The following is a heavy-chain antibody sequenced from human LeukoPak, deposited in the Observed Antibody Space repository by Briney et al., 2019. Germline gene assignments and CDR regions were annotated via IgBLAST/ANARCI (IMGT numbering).Heavy chain of an antibody. J-gene: IGHJ4*02. V-gene: IGHV3-48*03. Sequence: GGSLRLSCAASGFTFSSYEMNWVRQAPGKGLEWVSYINSSGSTIYYADSVKGRFTISRDNAKNSLYLQMNSLRAEDTAVYYCASDVDTATFDYWGQGTLVTVSS. CDR2: INSSGSTI. CDR1: GFTFSSYE. D-gene: IGHD5-18*01. CDR3: ASDVDTATFDY.